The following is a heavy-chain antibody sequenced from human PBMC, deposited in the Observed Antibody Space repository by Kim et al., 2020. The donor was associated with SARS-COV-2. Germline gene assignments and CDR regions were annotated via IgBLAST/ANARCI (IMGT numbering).Heavy chain of an antibody. V-gene: IGHV2-5*01. CDR3: ARDRRWLQLDY. CDR2: K. Sequence: KGYSPSLKTRLTITKDTSKNQVVLTMANVDPVDTATYYCARDRRWLQLDYWGQGILVTVSS. D-gene: IGHD5-12*01. J-gene: IGHJ4*02.